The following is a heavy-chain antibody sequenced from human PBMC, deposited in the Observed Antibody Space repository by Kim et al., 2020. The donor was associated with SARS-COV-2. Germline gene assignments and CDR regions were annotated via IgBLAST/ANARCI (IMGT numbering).Heavy chain of an antibody. Sequence: SGSTNYAQEFQGRVTMTRDTAISTVYMEMTTLISDDTAVYYCARGSLLDYWGQGTLVTVSS. J-gene: IGHJ4*02. CDR3: ARGSLLDY. V-gene: IGHV1-2*02. CDR2: SGST.